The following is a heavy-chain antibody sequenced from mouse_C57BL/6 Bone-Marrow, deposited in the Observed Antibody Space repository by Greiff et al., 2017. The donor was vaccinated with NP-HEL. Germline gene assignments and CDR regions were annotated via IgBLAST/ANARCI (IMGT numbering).Heavy chain of an antibody. CDR2: IYPGSGST. CDR3: ARDGDDRPFDY. J-gene: IGHJ2*01. D-gene: IGHD2-2*01. V-gene: IGHV1-55*01. CDR1: GYTFTSSW. Sequence: QVQLQQPGAELVKPGASVKMSCKASGYTFTSSWIPWVKQRPGQGLEWIGDIYPGSGSTNYTEKFKSKATLTVDTSSSTAYMQLSSLTSEDSAVYYCARDGDDRPFDYWGQGTTLTVSS.